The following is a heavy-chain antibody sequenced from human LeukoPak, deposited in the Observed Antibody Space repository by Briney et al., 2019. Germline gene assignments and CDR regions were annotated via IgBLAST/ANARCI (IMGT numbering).Heavy chain of an antibody. CDR1: GGSISSHY. J-gene: IGHJ5*02. CDR3: AREISSGGSCYSCFDP. V-gene: IGHV4-59*11. D-gene: IGHD2-15*01. Sequence: SETLSLTCTVSGGSISSHYWSWIRQPPGKGLEWIGYIYYSGSTNYNPSLKSRVTISVDTSKNQFSLKLSSVTAADTAVYYCAREISSGGSCYSCFDPWGQGTLVTVSS. CDR2: IYYSGST.